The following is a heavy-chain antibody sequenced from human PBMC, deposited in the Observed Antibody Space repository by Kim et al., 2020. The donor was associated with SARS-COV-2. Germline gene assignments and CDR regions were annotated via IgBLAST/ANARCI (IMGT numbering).Heavy chain of an antibody. CDR1: GGSFSDYS. J-gene: IGHJ4*02. CDR3: TGGAPGT. CDR2: INDRGGS. D-gene: IGHD1-26*01. V-gene: IGHV4-34*01. Sequence: SETLSLTCAVYGGSFSDYSWTWIRQSPGQGLEWIGDINDRGGSSYNPSLRSRVTMSVDKPKKQFSLNLRSVTVADTAVYYCTGGAPGTWGQGTLVTVSS.